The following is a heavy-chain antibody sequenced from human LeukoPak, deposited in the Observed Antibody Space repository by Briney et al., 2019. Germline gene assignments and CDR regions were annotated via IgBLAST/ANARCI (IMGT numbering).Heavy chain of an antibody. CDR1: GGSIINYY. Sequence: PSETLSLTCTVSGGSIINYYWSWIRQPPGKGLEWIGYIYYIGSTIYNPSLKSRVTISIDTSKSQFSLGLSSVTAADTAMYFCAREGVGSSGYYPFDYWGQGILVTVSS. CDR2: IYYIGST. V-gene: IGHV4-59*13. CDR3: AREGVGSSGYYPFDY. D-gene: IGHD3-22*01. J-gene: IGHJ4*02.